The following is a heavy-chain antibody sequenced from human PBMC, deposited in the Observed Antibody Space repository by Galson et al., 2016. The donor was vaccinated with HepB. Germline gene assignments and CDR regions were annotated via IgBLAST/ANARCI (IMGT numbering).Heavy chain of an antibody. D-gene: IGHD3-10*01. CDR3: AKDRSYGYFGSGGMDV. Sequence: SLRLSCAASGFTFSSYGMHWVRQAPGKGLEWVAVISYDGSNKYYADSVKGRFTISRDNSKNTLYLQMNSLRAEDTAVYYCAKDRSYGYFGSGGMDVWCQGTTVTVSS. CDR1: GFTFSSYG. J-gene: IGHJ6*02. V-gene: IGHV3-30*18. CDR2: ISYDGSNK.